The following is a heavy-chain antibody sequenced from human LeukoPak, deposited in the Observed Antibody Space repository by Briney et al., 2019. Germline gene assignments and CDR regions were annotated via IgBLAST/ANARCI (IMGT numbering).Heavy chain of an antibody. J-gene: IGHJ4*02. CDR2: INHSGST. CDR3: ARYSYGYRSKYYFDY. CDR1: GGSFSGYY. V-gene: IGHV4-34*01. D-gene: IGHD5-18*01. Sequence: PSETLSLTCAVYGGSFSGYYWSWIRQPPGEGLEWIGEINHSGSTNYNPSLKSRVTISVDTSKNQFSLKLSSVTAADTAVYYCARYSYGYRSKYYFDYWGQGTLVTVSS.